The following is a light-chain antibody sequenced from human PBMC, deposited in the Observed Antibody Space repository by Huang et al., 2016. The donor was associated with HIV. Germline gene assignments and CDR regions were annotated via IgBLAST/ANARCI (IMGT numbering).Light chain of an antibody. Sequence: IVMTQSPDSLAVSLGETATIHCKSSQSLLFRSNNKNCLAWYQQKPGQPPTLLMSWAATRGSGVPSRFSGGGSGTDFTLTISSLQAEDVAGYFCQQYFDVPWTFGRGTKVEIK. CDR3: QQYFDVPWT. CDR1: QSLLFRSNNKNC. V-gene: IGKV4-1*01. J-gene: IGKJ1*01. CDR2: WAA.